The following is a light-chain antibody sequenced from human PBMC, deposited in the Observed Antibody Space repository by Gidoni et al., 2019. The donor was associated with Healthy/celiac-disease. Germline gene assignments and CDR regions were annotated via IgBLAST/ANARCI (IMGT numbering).Light chain of an antibody. CDR2: DTS. J-gene: IGLJ3*02. Sequence: QAVVTQAHSLTVSPGGTVTLTCGSSTGAVTSGHYPNWFQQRPGQPPRTLIYDTSNKHSWTPSRFSGSLLVGKAALTLSGAQPEDEAEYYCLLTYSGARQVFGGGTKLTVL. CDR1: TGAVTSGHY. CDR3: LLTYSGARQV. V-gene: IGLV7-46*01.